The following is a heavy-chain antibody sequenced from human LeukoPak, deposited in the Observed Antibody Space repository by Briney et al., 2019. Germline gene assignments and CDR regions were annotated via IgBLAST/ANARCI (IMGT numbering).Heavy chain of an antibody. CDR1: GGSISTGDYY. CDR3: ARGDFAYSFDY. V-gene: IGHV4-30-4*08. J-gene: IGHJ4*02. Sequence: PSETLSLTCTVSGGSISTGDYYWSWIRQPPGKGLEWIGYIYYTGSTYYNPSLKSRVTISVDTSKNQFSLKLSSVTAADTAVYYCARGDFAYSFDYWGQGTLVTVSS. CDR2: IYYTGST.